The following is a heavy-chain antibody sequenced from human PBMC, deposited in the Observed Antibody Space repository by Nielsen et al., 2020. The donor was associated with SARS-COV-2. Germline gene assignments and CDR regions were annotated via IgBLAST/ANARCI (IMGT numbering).Heavy chain of an antibody. J-gene: IGHJ6*03. CDR3: ARGGEQLGYYYYYYMDV. Sequence: SETLSLTCAVYGGSFSGYYWSWIRQPPGKGLEWIGEINHSGSTNYNPSLKSRVTISVDTSKNQFSLKLSSVTAADTAVYYRARGGEQLGYYYYYYMDVWGKGTTVTVSS. CDR1: GGSFSGYY. D-gene: IGHD6-6*01. V-gene: IGHV4-34*01. CDR2: INHSGST.